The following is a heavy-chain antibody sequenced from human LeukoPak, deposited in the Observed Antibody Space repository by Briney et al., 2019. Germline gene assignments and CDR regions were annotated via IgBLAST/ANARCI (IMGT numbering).Heavy chain of an antibody. D-gene: IGHD4-17*01. CDR1: GGSISSSSYY. V-gene: IGHV4-39*01. CDR3: ARQRDYGDYRDYFDS. J-gene: IGHJ4*02. CDR2: IYYSGST. Sequence: PSETLSLTCTVSGGSISSSSYYWGWIRQPPGKGLEWIGSIYYSGSTYYNPSLKSRVTISVDTSKNQFSLKLSSVTAADTAVYYCARQRDYGDYRDYFDSWGQGTLVTVSS.